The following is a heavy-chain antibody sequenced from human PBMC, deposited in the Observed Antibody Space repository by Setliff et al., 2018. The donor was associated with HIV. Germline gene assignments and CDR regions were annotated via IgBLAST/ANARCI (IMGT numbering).Heavy chain of an antibody. J-gene: IGHJ6*02. CDR1: GGTFSNSA. V-gene: IGHV1-69*01. CDR3: ASSWSRIRYYGMDV. Sequence: VKVSCKASGGTFSNSAINWVRQAPGQGLEWMGGIIVTVDIANYAQKFQGRVTITADESTSTAYMELSSLRSEDTAVYYCASSWSRIRYYGMDVWGQGTTVTVSS. D-gene: IGHD6-13*01. CDR2: IIVTVDIA.